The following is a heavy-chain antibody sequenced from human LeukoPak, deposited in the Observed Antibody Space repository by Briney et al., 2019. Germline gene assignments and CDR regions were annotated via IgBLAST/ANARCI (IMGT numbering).Heavy chain of an antibody. J-gene: IGHJ5*02. D-gene: IGHD2-2*01. CDR1: GFTFSSYW. Sequence: GGSLRLSCAASGFTFSSYWMSWVRQAPGKGLEWVANIKQDGSEKYYVDPVKGRFTISRDNAKNSLYLQMNSLRAEDTAVYYCARVPIRGVVVPAAIFSSWGQGTLVTVSS. CDR2: IKQDGSEK. V-gene: IGHV3-7*01. CDR3: ARVPIRGVVVPAAIFSS.